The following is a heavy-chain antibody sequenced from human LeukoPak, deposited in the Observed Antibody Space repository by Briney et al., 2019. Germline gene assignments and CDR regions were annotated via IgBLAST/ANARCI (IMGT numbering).Heavy chain of an antibody. Sequence: IPSETLSLTCTVSGGSISSSSYYWGWIRQPPGKGLEWIGSIYYSGSTYYNPSLKSRVTISVDTSKNQFSLKLNSVTAADTAVYYCARGGNSGYDLDFWGQGTLVTVSS. J-gene: IGHJ4*02. CDR3: ARGGNSGYDLDF. CDR2: IYYSGST. CDR1: GGSISSSSYY. V-gene: IGHV4-39*01. D-gene: IGHD5-12*01.